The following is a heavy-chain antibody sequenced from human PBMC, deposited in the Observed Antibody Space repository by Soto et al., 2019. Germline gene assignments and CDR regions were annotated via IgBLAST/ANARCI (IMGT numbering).Heavy chain of an antibody. J-gene: IGHJ4*02. Sequence: PGGSLRLSCVASGFSFSTYWMSWVRQVPGTGLEWVANIKADGSETHYVDSVKGRFTISRDNSKNTLYLQMNSLRAEDTAVYYCAKGRYYYDSSGYPSPDYWGQGTLVTVSS. CDR1: GFSFSTYW. CDR3: AKGRYYYDSSGYPSPDY. CDR2: IKADGSET. D-gene: IGHD3-22*01. V-gene: IGHV3-7*01.